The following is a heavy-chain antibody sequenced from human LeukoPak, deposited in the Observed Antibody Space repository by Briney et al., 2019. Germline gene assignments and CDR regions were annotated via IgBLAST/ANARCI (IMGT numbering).Heavy chain of an antibody. CDR1: GFTFSTYN. J-gene: IGHJ4*02. Sequence: GGSLRLSCAASGFTFSTYNMNWVRQAPGKGLGWISYISADSSTVQYADSVRGRFTTSRDNAKNSLYLQMNSLRAEDTAVYYCVRDNSRGQSLGVIYWGQGSLVTVSS. V-gene: IGHV3-48*01. CDR3: VRDNSRGQSLGVIY. D-gene: IGHD3-22*01. CDR2: ISADSSTV.